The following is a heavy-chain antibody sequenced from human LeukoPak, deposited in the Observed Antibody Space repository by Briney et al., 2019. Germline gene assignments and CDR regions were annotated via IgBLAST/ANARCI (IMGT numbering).Heavy chain of an antibody. Sequence: PSETLPLTCTVSGGSISSYYWTWIRQPPGKGLEWIGSLYYSGSTNYNPSLKSRVTISVDTSKNQFSLKLSSVTAADTAVYYCAREAGYNLGSFYYYYMDVWGKGTTVTVSS. CDR1: GGSISSYY. CDR3: AREAGYNLGSFYYYYMDV. V-gene: IGHV4-59*01. CDR2: LYYSGST. J-gene: IGHJ6*03. D-gene: IGHD3-10*01.